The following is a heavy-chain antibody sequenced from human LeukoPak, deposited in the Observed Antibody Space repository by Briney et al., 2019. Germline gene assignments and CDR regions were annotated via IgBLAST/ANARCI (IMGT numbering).Heavy chain of an antibody. CDR3: AREKVVTAIRIIGY. CDR2: INTNTGNP. CDR1: GYTFTSYA. Sequence: GASVKVSCKASGYTFTSYAMNWVRQAPGQGLEWMGWINTNTGNPTYAQGFIGRFVFSLDTSVSTAYLQISSLKAEDTAVYYCAREKVVTAIRIIGYWGQGTLVTVSS. J-gene: IGHJ4*02. V-gene: IGHV7-4-1*02. D-gene: IGHD2-21*02.